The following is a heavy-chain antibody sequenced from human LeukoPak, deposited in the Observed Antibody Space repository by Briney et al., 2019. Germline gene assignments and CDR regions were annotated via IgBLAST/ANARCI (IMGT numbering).Heavy chain of an antibody. J-gene: IGHJ4*02. CDR1: GFTFSSYA. CDR3: AKDYGDYGGFDY. V-gene: IGHV3-23*01. D-gene: IGHD4-17*01. CDR2: ISGSGGST. Sequence: GGSLRLSCAASGFTFSSYAMSWVRQAPGKGLEWVSSISGSGGSTYYADSVKGRFTISRDNSKNTLYLQMNSLRAEDTAVYYCAKDYGDYGGFDYWGQGTLVTVSS.